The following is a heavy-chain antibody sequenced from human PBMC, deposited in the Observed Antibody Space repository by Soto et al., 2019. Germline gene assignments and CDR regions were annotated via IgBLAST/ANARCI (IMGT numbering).Heavy chain of an antibody. CDR2: ISYDGSNK. CDR3: AKDSRARPGGTVAGTFGY. V-gene: IGHV3-30*18. D-gene: IGHD6-19*01. CDR1: GFTFSSYG. Sequence: GGSLRLSCAASGFTFSSYGMHWVRQAPGKGLEWVAVISYDGSNKYYADSVKGRFTISRDNSKNTLYLQMNSLRAEDTAVYYCAKDSRARPGGTVAGTFGYWGQGTLVTVSS. J-gene: IGHJ4*02.